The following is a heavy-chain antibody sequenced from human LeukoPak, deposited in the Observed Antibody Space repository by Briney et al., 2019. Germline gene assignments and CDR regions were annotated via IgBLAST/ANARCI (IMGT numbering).Heavy chain of an antibody. V-gene: IGHV4-4*07. CDR1: GGSISSYY. J-gene: IGHJ5*02. CDR2: IYTSGST. CDR3: ARDQRGYSYGPGWDWFDP. D-gene: IGHD5-18*01. Sequence: PSETLSLTCTVSGGSISSYYWSWIRPPAGKGLEWIGRIYTSGSTNYNPSLKSRVTMSVDTSKNQFSLKLSSVTAADTAVYYCARDQRGYSYGPGWDWFDPWGQGTLVTVSS.